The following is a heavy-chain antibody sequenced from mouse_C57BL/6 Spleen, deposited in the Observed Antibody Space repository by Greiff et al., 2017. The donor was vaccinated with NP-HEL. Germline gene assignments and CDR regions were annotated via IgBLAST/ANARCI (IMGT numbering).Heavy chain of an antibody. CDR2: INYDGSST. Sequence: EVQLQESEGGLVQPGSSMKLSCTASGFTFSDYYMAWVRQVPEKGLEWVANINYDGSSTYYLDSLKSRFIISRDNAKNILYLQMSSLKSEDTATYYCAREDYDGAWFAYWGQGTLVTVSA. CDR1: GFTFSDYY. D-gene: IGHD2-4*01. CDR3: AREDYDGAWFAY. V-gene: IGHV5-16*01. J-gene: IGHJ3*01.